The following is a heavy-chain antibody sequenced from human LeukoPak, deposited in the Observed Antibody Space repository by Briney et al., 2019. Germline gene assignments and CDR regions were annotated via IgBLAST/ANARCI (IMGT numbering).Heavy chain of an antibody. Sequence: GGSLILSCGASGFIFSDHYMNWVRQAPGKGLEWVSYISDIGSKTNYAESVKGRFTISRDNAKNSLSLHMNSLRAEDTAVYYCAAAAGYRFDIWGQGTMVTVSS. D-gene: IGHD6-13*01. CDR1: GFIFSDHY. CDR3: AAAAGYRFDI. J-gene: IGHJ3*02. CDR2: ISDIGSKT. V-gene: IGHV3-11*03.